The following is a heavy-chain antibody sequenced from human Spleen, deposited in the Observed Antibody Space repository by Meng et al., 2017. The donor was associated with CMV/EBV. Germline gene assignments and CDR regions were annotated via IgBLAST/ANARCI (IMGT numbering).Heavy chain of an antibody. CDR1: GFAFSSYA. CDR3: ATDLDVVVVGYFHH. D-gene: IGHD2-15*01. J-gene: IGHJ1*01. Sequence: ASGFAFSSYAMGWVRQAPGKGLEWVSAITGSGIETYYTDSVKGRFTISRDKSKNSLHLQMNSLRDEDTAVYYCATDLDVVVVGYFHHWGQGTLVTVSS. V-gene: IGHV3-23*01. CDR2: ITGSGIET.